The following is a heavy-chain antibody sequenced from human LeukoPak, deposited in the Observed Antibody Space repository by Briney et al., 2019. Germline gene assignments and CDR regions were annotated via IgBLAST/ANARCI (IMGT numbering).Heavy chain of an antibody. V-gene: IGHV4-59*01. CDR3: ARVEYSSGFDP. J-gene: IGHJ5*02. CDR2: IYYSGST. Sequence: PSETLSLTCTVSGGSISSYYWSWIRQPPGKGLEWIGYIYYSGSTNYNPSLKSRVTISVDTSKNQFSLKLSSVTAADTAVYYCARVEYSSGFDPWGQGTLVTVSS. CDR1: GGSISSYY. D-gene: IGHD6-6*01.